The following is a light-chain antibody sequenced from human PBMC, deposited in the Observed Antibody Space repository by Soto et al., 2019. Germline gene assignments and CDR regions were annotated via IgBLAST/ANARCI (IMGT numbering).Light chain of an antibody. CDR1: QSVSSN. J-gene: IGKJ1*01. CDR3: QQYHNWGE. Sequence: EIVMTQSPATLSVSPGERATLSCRARQSVSSNLAWHQQKPGQAPGLLIYGASTRATGIPARFSGSGSGTEFTLTISSLQSEDFAVYYCQQYHNWGEFGQGTKVDIK. CDR2: GAS. V-gene: IGKV3-15*01.